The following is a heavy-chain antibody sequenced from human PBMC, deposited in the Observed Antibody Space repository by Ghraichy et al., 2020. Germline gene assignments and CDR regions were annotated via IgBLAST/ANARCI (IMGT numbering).Heavy chain of an antibody. J-gene: IGHJ4*02. CDR3: ARHREDIVPHPPDY. Sequence: SETLSLTCTVSGGSISSSGYYWGWIRQPPGKGLEWIGSVYYSGYTYYNPSLKSRVTIPVDRSKNQFSLKLSSVTAADSAVYFCARHREDIVPHPPDYWGQGTLVAVSS. D-gene: IGHD2-15*01. V-gene: IGHV4-39*01. CDR1: GGSISSSGYY. CDR2: VYYSGYT.